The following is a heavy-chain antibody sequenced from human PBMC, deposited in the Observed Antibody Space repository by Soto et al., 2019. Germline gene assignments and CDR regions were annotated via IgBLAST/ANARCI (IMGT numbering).Heavy chain of an antibody. CDR1: GFTFSSYW. CDR2: ISTDGRDT. V-gene: IGHV3-74*01. CDR3: AKDRQYPRDYFHY. J-gene: IGHJ4*01. Sequence: GGSLRLSCVASGFTFSSYWMHWVRQVPGKGLAWVSAISTDGRDTRYADSVKGRFTISRDISRNTVFLQMDSLRAEDTAVYYCAKDRQYPRDYFHYWGHGTLVTVSS. D-gene: IGHD4-4*01.